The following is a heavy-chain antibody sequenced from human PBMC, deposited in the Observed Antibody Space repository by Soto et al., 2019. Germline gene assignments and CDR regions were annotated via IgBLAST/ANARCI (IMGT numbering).Heavy chain of an antibody. Sequence: QPWGSLRISCVACVFSFSSYSMSWVRQAPGNGLEWVSGFRSSGDGGATYYADSVRGRFTISRYNSKNTLFLQMNSLRAEDTAIYYCAKKVNSGPGSQYFDYWGQGTMVTGSS. D-gene: IGHD3-10*01. V-gene: IGHV3-23*01. CDR1: VFSFSSYS. CDR3: AKKVNSGPGSQYFDY. J-gene: IGHJ4*02. CDR2: FRSSGDGGAT.